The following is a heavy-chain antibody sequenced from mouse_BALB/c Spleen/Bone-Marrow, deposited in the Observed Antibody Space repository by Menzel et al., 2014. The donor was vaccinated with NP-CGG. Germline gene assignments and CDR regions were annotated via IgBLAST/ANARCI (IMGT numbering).Heavy chain of an antibody. J-gene: IGHJ2*01. Sequence: DVMLVESGGGLVQPGGSLRLSCATSGFTFTDYYMNWVRQPPGKALEWLGFIRNKANGYTTEYSASVKSRFTISRDNSQNILYLQMNTLRVGDSATYYCARDKGRVFFDYWGQGTTLTVSS. CDR2: IRNKANGYTT. V-gene: IGHV7-3*02. CDR1: GFTFTDYY. CDR3: ARDKGRVFFDY.